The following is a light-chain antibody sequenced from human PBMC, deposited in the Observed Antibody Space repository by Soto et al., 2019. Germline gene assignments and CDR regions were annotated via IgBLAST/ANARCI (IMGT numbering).Light chain of an antibody. CDR2: GAS. V-gene: IGKV3-20*01. CDR3: QPYNNSPAYT. CDR1: PSVTSRY. Sequence: EIGLTQSPGTLSLSPGERATLSCKASPSVTSRYLAWYQQKPGQAPRLLIYGASSRATGIPDRFSGSGSGTDFTLTISRLEPEDFAVYFCQPYNNSPAYTFGQGTKLEIK. J-gene: IGKJ2*01.